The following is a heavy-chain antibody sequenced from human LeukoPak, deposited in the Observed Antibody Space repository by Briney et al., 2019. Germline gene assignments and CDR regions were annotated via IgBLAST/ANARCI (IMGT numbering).Heavy chain of an antibody. J-gene: IGHJ5*01. CDR2: ISGTCSV. CDR1: GFSLKTFN. Sequence: GGSLRLSCAASGFSLKTFNMNWVRRSPGKGLEWVSCISGTCSVYYAASVRGRFTISRDNAGNSLFLQLNSLRTEDTAVYFCARDLPGSSWYALDSWGQGTLVTVSS. V-gene: IGHV3-69-1*01. CDR3: ARDLPGSSWYALDS. D-gene: IGHD6-13*01.